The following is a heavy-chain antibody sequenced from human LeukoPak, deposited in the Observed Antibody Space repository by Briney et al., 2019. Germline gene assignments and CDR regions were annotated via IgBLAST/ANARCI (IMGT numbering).Heavy chain of an antibody. V-gene: IGHV3-23*01. Sequence: PGGSLRLSCAASGFTFTKYGMSWVRQAPGKGLEWVSLISGSGVITYYADSVKGRFTISRDNSKNTLDLQMNSLRAEDTAVYYCASQYFWSGYSEFDYWGQGSLVTVSS. CDR1: GFTFTKYG. CDR3: ASQYFWSGYSEFDY. CDR2: ISGSGVIT. J-gene: IGHJ4*02. D-gene: IGHD3-3*01.